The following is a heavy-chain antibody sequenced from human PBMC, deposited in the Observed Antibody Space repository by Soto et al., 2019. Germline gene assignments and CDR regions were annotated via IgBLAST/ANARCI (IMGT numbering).Heavy chain of an antibody. D-gene: IGHD1-1*01. CDR2: TYYIGNT. CDR1: GGSIISDY. CDR3: ARHHWNDVPPIY. J-gene: IGHJ4*02. Sequence: PSETLSLTCTVSGGSIISDYWSWIRQSPGKGLQWIGYTYYIGNTNYNPSLESRVTISLDRSKNQFSLKMTSVTAADTAVYYCARHHWNDVPPIYWGQGTLVTVSS. V-gene: IGHV4-59*01.